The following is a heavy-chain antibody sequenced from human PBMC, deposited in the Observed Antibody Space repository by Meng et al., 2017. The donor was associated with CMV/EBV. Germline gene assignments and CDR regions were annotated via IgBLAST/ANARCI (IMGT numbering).Heavy chain of an antibody. CDR2: INPDSGDT. V-gene: IGHV1-2*02. J-gene: IGHJ4*02. Sequence: GSAFSGYYMNWGRQAAGQGLERRGWINPDSGDTNNEKKYQGRVNMTMDTSSSTAYMELSRLRYDDTAAYYCARYSTTWYSSGSDFDYWGQGTLVTVSS. CDR3: ARYSTTWYSSGSDFDY. CDR1: GSAFSGYY. D-gene: IGHD6-19*01.